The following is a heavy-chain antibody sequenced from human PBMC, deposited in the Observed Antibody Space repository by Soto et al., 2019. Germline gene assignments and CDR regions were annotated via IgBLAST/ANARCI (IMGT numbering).Heavy chain of an antibody. J-gene: IGHJ5*02. Sequence: GGSLRLSCAASGFTFSSYGMHWVRQAPGKGLEWVAVISYDGSNKYYADSVKGRFTISRDNSMNTLYLHMSSLGADDTAIYYCTKGPTAVTTRWFDPWGQGSLVTVSS. D-gene: IGHD4-17*01. CDR2: ISYDGSNK. V-gene: IGHV3-30*18. CDR3: TKGPTAVTTRWFDP. CDR1: GFTFSSYG.